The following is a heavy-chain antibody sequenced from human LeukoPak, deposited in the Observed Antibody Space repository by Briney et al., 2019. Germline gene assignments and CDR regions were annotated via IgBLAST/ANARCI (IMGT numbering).Heavy chain of an antibody. V-gene: IGHV4-59*08. CDR3: ARHGRHYYYYYMDV. J-gene: IGHJ6*03. CDR1: GGSISSYY. D-gene: IGHD3/OR15-3a*01. CDR2: IYYSGST. Sequence: PSETLSLTCTVSGGSISSYYWSWIRQPAGKGLEWIGYIYYSGSTNYNPSLKSRVTISVDTSKNQFSLKLSSVTAADTAVYYCARHGRHYYYYYMDVWGKGTTVTVSS.